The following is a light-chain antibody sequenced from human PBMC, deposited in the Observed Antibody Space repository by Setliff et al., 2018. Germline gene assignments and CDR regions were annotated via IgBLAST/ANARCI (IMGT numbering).Light chain of an antibody. Sequence: DIEMAQSPSSLSASVGDRVTITCRASPGINNFLAWYQHKPGKAPKLLIYASSTLQSGVPSRFSGSGSGTDFTLAISSLQPEDFATYYCQQSYSIPLTVGPGTKVDIK. CDR2: ASS. CDR1: PGINNF. V-gene: IGKV1-39*01. J-gene: IGKJ3*01. CDR3: QQSYSIPLT.